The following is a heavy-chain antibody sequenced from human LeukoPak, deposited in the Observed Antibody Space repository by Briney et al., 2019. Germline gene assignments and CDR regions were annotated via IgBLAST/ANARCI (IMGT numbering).Heavy chain of an antibody. J-gene: IGHJ4*02. CDR2: ISTDGTST. CDR3: ARDARGSYYGGYLDY. V-gene: IGHV3-74*01. Sequence: GGSLRLSCAASGFTFSTYWMHWVRQAPGQGLVWVSRISTDGTSTAYADFVKGRFTISRDNAKNTLYLQMNSPRAEDTAVYYCARDARGSYYGGYLDYWGQGTLVTASS. CDR1: GFTFSTYW. D-gene: IGHD1-26*01.